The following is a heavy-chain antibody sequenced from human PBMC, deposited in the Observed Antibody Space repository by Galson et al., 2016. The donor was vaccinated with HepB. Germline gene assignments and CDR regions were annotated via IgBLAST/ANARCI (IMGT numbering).Heavy chain of an antibody. J-gene: IGHJ3*01. V-gene: IGHV4-61*01. CDR2: IYYSGSS. Sequence: ETLSLTCAVSGASINSGSYYWSWIRQHPEKGLEWIGYIYYSGSSYYNPSLRSRVTVSVDTSNHQFSLRLTSVTAADTGVYYCAKFNPVDGFDVWGQGTMVTVSS. CDR3: AKFNPVDGFDV. CDR1: GASINSGSYY.